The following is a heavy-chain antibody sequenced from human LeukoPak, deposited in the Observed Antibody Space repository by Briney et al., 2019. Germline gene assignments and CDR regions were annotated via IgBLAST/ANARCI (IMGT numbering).Heavy chain of an antibody. D-gene: IGHD3-10*01. Sequence: PGGSLRLSCAASGFTFSSYGMHWVRQAPGKGLEWVAVISYDGSNKYYADSVKGRFTISRDNSKNTLYLQMNSLRAEDTAVYYCARAGGAERFGEYGISWGQGTLVTVSS. CDR1: GFTFSSYG. V-gene: IGHV3-30*03. CDR2: ISYDGSNK. J-gene: IGHJ5*02. CDR3: ARAGGAERFGEYGIS.